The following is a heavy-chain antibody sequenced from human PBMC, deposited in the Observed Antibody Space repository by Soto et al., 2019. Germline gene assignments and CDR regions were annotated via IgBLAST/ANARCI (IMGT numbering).Heavy chain of an antibody. CDR2: IYHSGST. J-gene: IGHJ3*02. D-gene: IGHD5-12*01. Sequence: TLSLTCTVAGGSVSRGASYWPWIRKRPGKGPKWFGHIYHSGSTSYSPALKGLLSISLDTSKNQFSLRLSSVTAADTSMYYCARSRLRAVYSFDIGCQGTLLTISS. V-gene: IGHV4-31*01. CDR3: ARSRLRAVYSFDI. CDR1: GGSVSRGASY.